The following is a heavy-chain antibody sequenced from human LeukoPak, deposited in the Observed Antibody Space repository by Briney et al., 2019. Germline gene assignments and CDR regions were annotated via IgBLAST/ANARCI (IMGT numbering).Heavy chain of an antibody. CDR3: ARDRGIVGATTGWFDP. CDR1: GYTFTSYG. Sequence: ASVKVSCKASGYTFTSYGINWVRQAPGQGLEWMGWISAYNGNTNYAQKLQGRVTMTTDTSTSTAYMELRSLRSDDTAVYYCARDRGIVGATTGWFDPWGQGTLVTVSS. CDR2: ISAYNGNT. V-gene: IGHV1-18*01. J-gene: IGHJ5*02. D-gene: IGHD1-26*01.